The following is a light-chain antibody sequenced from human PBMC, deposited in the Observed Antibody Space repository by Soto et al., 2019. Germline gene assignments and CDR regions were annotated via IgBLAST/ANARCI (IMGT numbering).Light chain of an antibody. J-gene: IGKJ1*01. Sequence: PGERATVSCRASQSVGGSSLAWYQQRPGQAPRLLIYSASGRATGIPDRFSGSGSGTDFALTISSLEPEDSAVYYCQQYGSAPRTFGQGTKVDIK. CDR2: SAS. CDR3: QQYGSAPRT. V-gene: IGKV3-20*01. CDR1: QSVGGSS.